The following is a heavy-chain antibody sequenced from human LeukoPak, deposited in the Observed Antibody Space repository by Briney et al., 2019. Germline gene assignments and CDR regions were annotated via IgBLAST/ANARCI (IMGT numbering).Heavy chain of an antibody. J-gene: IGHJ4*02. CDR1: GGSISSSSYY. CDR3: ARRSSSWYYFDY. D-gene: IGHD6-13*01. Sequence: SETLSLTCTVSGGSISSSSYYWGWIRQPPGKGLEWIGSIYSGTRTYYNPSLKSRVTISADTSKNQFSLKLTSVTAADTAVYYCARRSSSWYYFDYWGQGTLVTVSS. V-gene: IGHV4-39*07. CDR2: IYSGTRT.